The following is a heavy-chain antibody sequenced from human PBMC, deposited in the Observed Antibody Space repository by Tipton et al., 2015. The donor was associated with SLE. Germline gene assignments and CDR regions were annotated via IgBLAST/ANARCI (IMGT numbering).Heavy chain of an antibody. V-gene: IGHV4-38-2*02. Sequence: SGDSITSGYYWGWIRQPPGRGLEWIGSIYHSGSTYYNPSLKSRVTISVDTSKNQFSLKLSSVTAADTAVYYCARDGNLYYDFWSGYRYFDYWGQGTLVTVSS. J-gene: IGHJ4*02. CDR2: IYHSGST. D-gene: IGHD3-3*01. CDR3: ARDGNLYYDFWSGYRYFDY. CDR1: GDSITSGYY.